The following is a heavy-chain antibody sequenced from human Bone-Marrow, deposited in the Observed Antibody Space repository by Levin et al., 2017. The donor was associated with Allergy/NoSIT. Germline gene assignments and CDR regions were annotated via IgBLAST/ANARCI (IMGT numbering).Heavy chain of an antibody. CDR3: AKGAYYYGTSKGACYIDH. J-gene: IGHJ4*02. V-gene: IGHV3-43*01. CDR1: GFTFDDYT. CDR2: LGWDGGGP. D-gene: IGHD3-10*01. Sequence: LSLTCVASGFTFDDYTMYWVRQTPGKGLEWVSLLGWDGGGPQYVDSVKGRFSISRDNTKNSLFLQMNSLTTEDTGLYYCAKGAYYYGTSKGACYIDHWSKGTLVTVSS.